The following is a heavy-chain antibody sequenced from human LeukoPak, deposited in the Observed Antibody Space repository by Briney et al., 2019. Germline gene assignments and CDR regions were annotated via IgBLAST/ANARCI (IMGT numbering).Heavy chain of an antibody. Sequence: SETLSLTCTVYDGSFSGYYCSWIRQPPGKGLEWIGEINHSGSANYNPSLKSRVTILLDTSKNQFSLKLSSVTAADTAVYYCARDLGDGSGNFDPWGQGTLVTVSS. CDR2: INHSGSA. J-gene: IGHJ5*02. D-gene: IGHD3-10*01. V-gene: IGHV4-34*01. CDR3: ARDLGDGSGNFDP. CDR1: DGSFSGYY.